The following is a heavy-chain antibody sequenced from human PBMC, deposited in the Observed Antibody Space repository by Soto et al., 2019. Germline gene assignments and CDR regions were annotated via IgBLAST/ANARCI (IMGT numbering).Heavy chain of an antibody. D-gene: IGHD3-16*02. CDR3: ARGLLTFGGVIVVAFDF. V-gene: IGHV3-7*03. J-gene: IGHJ4*02. CDR1: GFTFSSYW. CDR2: IKKDGSEK. Sequence: GGSLRLSCEASGFTFSSYWMSWVRQAPGKGLEWVANIKKDGSEKFYVDSVMGRFAISRDNAKNSLYLQMDSLRADDTAVYYCARGLLTFGGVIVVAFDFWGLGTLVTVSS.